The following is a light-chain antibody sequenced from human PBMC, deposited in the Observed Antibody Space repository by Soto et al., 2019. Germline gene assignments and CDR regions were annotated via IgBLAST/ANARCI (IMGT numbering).Light chain of an antibody. CDR1: SGSVSTSYY. CDR3: VLYMGSGIDV. J-gene: IGLJ1*01. V-gene: IGLV8-61*01. Sequence: VVTQDPSFSVSPGGTVTLTCGLSSGSVSTSYYPSWYQQTPGQAPRTLIYSTNTRSSGVPDRFSGSILGNKAALTITGAQADDESDYYCVLYMGSGIDVFGTGTKGTVL. CDR2: STN.